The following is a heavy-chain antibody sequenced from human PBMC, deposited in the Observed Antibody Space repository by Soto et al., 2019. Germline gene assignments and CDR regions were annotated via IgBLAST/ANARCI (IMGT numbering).Heavy chain of an antibody. Sequence: QVQLVQSGAEVKKPGASVKVSCKASGYTFTSYDINWVRQATGQGLEWMGWMNPNSGNTGYAQKFQGRVTMTRNTPRSTAYMGLNSLRSEDPAVDYLWGAPYGDNGDCRGQGTLVTVSS. J-gene: IGHJ4*02. CDR2: MNPNSGNT. CDR1: GYTFTSYD. V-gene: IGHV1-8*01. D-gene: IGHD4-17*01. CDR3: WGAPYGDNGDC.